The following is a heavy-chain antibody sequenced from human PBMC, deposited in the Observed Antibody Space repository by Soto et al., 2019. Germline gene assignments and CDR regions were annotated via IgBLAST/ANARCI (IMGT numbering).Heavy chain of an antibody. D-gene: IGHD4-17*01. CDR2: ILYDGSTK. Sequence: GGSLRLSCAASGFPFSSFAMHWVRQAPGKWLEWVAVILYDGSTKYYADSVKGRFTISRDNSKNTLSLQMNSLRAEDTAVYYCAGDYLRLNSLNGNYYSYGMDVWGQGXAVTVYS. V-gene: IGHV3-30*03. CDR1: GFPFSSFA. J-gene: IGHJ6*02. CDR3: AGDYLRLNSLNGNYYSYGMDV.